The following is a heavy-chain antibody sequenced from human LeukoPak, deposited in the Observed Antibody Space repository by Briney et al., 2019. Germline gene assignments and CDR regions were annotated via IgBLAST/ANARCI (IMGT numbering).Heavy chain of an antibody. V-gene: IGHV1-18*01. CDR2: ISTDSGDT. CDR1: GYTFTSYG. J-gene: IGHJ6*02. CDR3: ATHFIAVSNYYGMDV. D-gene: IGHD6-19*01. Sequence: GVSVKVSCKASGYTFTSYGISWVRQAPGQGLEWMGWISTDSGDTTYAHNLQGRVTMTTDTFTSTAYMELRSLRSDDTAVYYCATHFIAVSNYYGMDVWGQGTTVTVSS.